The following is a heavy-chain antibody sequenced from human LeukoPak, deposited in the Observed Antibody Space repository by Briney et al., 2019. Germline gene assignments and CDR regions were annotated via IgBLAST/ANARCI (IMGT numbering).Heavy chain of an antibody. CDR1: GFIFDDYG. CDR2: INWNGGST. J-gene: IGHJ3*02. D-gene: IGHD3-22*01. Sequence: GGSLRLSCAASGFIFDDYGVSWVRQAPGKGLEWVSGINWNGGSTGYADSVKGRFTISRDNAKNTLYLQMNSLRAEDTALYYCARVFRLSYYYENSGKGPFDIWGQGTMVTVSS. V-gene: IGHV3-20*04. CDR3: ARVFRLSYYYENSGKGPFDI.